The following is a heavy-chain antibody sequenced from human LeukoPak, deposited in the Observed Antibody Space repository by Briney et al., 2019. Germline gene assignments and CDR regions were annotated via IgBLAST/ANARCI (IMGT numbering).Heavy chain of an antibody. Sequence: TVKVSCKASGGTFSSYDISWVRQAPGQGLEWMGDITHIFGTANYAQKCQGRVTITADESTSTAYMELSSLRSDDTAVYYCARSADDFWSGYENLFDPGRQGTLVSVSS. D-gene: IGHD3-3*01. CDR2: ITHIFGTA. J-gene: IGHJ5*02. V-gene: IGHV1-69*13. CDR1: GGTFSSYD. CDR3: ARSADDFWSGYENLFDP.